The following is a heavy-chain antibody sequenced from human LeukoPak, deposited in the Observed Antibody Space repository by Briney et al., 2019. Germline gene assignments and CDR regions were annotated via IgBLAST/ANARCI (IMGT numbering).Heavy chain of an antibody. CDR1: GFTFDDYG. CDR2: INWNGGST. V-gene: IGHV3-20*04. CDR3: ARDPDRYYFDY. J-gene: IGHJ4*02. D-gene: IGHD1-14*01. Sequence: GGSLRLPCAASGFTFDDYGMSWVRQAPGKGLEWVSGINWNGGSTGCADSVKGRFTISRDNAKNSLYLQMNSLRAEDTALYYCARDPDRYYFDYWGQGTLVTVSS.